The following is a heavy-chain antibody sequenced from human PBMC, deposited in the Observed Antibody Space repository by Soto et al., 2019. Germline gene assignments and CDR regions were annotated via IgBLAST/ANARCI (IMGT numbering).Heavy chain of an antibody. Sequence: ESGGGVVQPGRSLRLSCAASGFTFSSYGMHWVRQAPGKGLEWVAVIWYDGSNKYYADSVKGRFTISRDNSKNTLYLQMNSLRAEDTAVYYCARDDYGDYATGAYWGQGTLVTVSS. CDR3: ARDDYGDYATGAY. J-gene: IGHJ4*02. V-gene: IGHV3-33*01. D-gene: IGHD4-17*01. CDR1: GFTFSSYG. CDR2: IWYDGSNK.